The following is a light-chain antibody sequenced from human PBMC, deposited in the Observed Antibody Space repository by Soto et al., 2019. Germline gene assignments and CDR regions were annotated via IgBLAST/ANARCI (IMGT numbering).Light chain of an antibody. CDR2: DAS. CDR3: QQRSNWPPLT. V-gene: IGKV3-11*01. CDR1: QSVSTY. Sequence: EIVLTQSPATLSLSPGERATLSCRASQSVSTYLAWYQQKPGQAPRLLIYDASNRATGIPARFSGSGSGTDFTLTISSLAPEYFAVYSCQQRSNWPPLTFGGWTKVEIK. J-gene: IGKJ4*01.